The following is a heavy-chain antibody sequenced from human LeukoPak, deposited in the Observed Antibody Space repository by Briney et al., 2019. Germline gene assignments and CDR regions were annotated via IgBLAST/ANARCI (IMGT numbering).Heavy chain of an antibody. CDR1: GYRFTNYW. J-gene: IGHJ5*02. CDR3: ARRGNWNPNGGTWFDP. D-gene: IGHD1-20*01. CDR2: IYPGDSDT. Sequence: GESLKISFKTSGYRFTNYWIAWVRQMPGKGLEYMGIIYPGDSDTRYSPSFQGQVTISADKSISTAYLQWSSLKASDTAMYYCARRGNWNPNGGTWFDPWGQGTLVTVSS. V-gene: IGHV5-51*01.